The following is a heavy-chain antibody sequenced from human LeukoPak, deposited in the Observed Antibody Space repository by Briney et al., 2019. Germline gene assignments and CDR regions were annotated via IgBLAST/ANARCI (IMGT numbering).Heavy chain of an antibody. Sequence: SETLSLTCTVSGGSISSGSYYWSWIRQPAGKGLEWIGRIYTSGSTNYNPSLKSRVTMSVDTSKNQFSLKLSSVTAADTAVYYCARDRGGPLDYWGQGTLVTVSS. J-gene: IGHJ4*02. D-gene: IGHD3-10*01. CDR3: ARDRGGPLDY. CDR1: GGSISSGSYY. CDR2: IYTSGST. V-gene: IGHV4-61*02.